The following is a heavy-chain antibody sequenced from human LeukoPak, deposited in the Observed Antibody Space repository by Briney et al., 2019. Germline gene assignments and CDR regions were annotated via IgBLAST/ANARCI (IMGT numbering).Heavy chain of an antibody. J-gene: IGHJ4*02. CDR3: ARVGHRDEDYFDY. CDR2: INPNTGGT. D-gene: IGHD5-24*01. V-gene: IGHV1-2*02. CDR1: GYTFTGYY. Sequence: ASVKVSCKASGYTFTGYYMHWVRQAPGQGLEWMGWINPNTGGTKYAQKFQGRVTVTADTSISTTYLELRSPSSDDTAVYYCARVGHRDEDYFDYWGQGTLVTVSS.